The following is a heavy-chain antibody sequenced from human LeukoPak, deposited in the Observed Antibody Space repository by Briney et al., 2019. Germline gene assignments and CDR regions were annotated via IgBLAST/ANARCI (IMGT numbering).Heavy chain of an antibody. CDR3: ARREWLRHERTGYYAFDA. CDR1: GFTFSRFW. V-gene: IGHV3-7*01. CDR2: INEDGSEA. J-gene: IGHJ5*02. Sequence: GGSLRLSCAASGFTFSRFWMSWVRQAPDKGLEWVANINEDGSEAYYVDSVKGRFTISRDNPKNSVSLQMNSLRAEDTALYYCARREWLRHERTGYYAFDAWGLGTLGTVSS. D-gene: IGHD1-26*01.